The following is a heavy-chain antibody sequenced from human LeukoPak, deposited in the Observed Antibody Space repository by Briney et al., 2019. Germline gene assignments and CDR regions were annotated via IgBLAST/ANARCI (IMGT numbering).Heavy chain of an antibody. Sequence: SETLSLTCTVSGGSISTSSYYWGWIRQPPGKGLEWIGSIFHSGRTYYNPSLKSRVTISLDTSKNQFSLKLSSVTAADTAVYYCARANYYDTSGYSRGAFDIWGQGTMVTVSS. CDR3: ARANYYDTSGYSRGAFDI. CDR2: IFHSGRT. J-gene: IGHJ3*02. V-gene: IGHV4-39*07. D-gene: IGHD3-22*01. CDR1: GGSISTSSYY.